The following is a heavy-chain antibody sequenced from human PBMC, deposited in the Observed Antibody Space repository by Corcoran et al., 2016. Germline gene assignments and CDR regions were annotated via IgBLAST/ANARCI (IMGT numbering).Heavy chain of an antibody. Sequence: EVQLVESGGGLVQPGGSLRLSCAASGFTFSSHWMSWVRQAPGKGLEWVANINQGGSEKYYVDSVKGRFTISRDNAMNSLYLQMNSLRAEDAAVYYCARDHVGPGLYFDLWGRGTLVTVSS. J-gene: IGHJ2*01. D-gene: IGHD3-10*01. CDR3: ARDHVGPGLYFDL. CDR1: GFTFSSHW. CDR2: INQGGSEK. V-gene: IGHV3-7*01.